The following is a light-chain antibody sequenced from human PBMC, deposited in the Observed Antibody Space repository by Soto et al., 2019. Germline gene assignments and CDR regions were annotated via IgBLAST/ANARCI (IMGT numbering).Light chain of an antibody. CDR1: QSVSSSN. CDR2: GAS. V-gene: IGKV3-20*01. Sequence: EIVLTQSPGTLSLSPGERATLSCRASQSVSSSNLAWYQQKPGQAPRLLMYGASSRATGIPDRFSGSGSGTDFPLTISRLEPEDFAVYYCQQYGYSRWTFGQGTKVEIK. J-gene: IGKJ1*01. CDR3: QQYGYSRWT.